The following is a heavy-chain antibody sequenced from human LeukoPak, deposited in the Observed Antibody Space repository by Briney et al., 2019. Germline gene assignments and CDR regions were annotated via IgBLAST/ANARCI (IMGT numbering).Heavy chain of an antibody. Sequence: ASVKVSCKASGYTFTSYDINWVRQATGQGLEWMGWMNPNSGNTGCAQKFQGRVTMTRNTSISTAYMELSSLRSEDTAVYYCASQGISSCHYYYGMDVWGQGTTVTVSS. J-gene: IGHJ6*02. CDR3: ASQGISSCHYYYGMDV. CDR2: MNPNSGNT. D-gene: IGHD6-6*01. V-gene: IGHV1-8*01. CDR1: GYTFTSYD.